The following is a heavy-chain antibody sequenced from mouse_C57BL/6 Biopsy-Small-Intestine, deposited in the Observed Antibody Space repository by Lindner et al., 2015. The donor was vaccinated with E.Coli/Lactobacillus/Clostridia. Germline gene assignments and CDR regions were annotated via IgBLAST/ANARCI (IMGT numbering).Heavy chain of an antibody. CDR2: INPNSGGT. CDR3: ARLGYCSGGTCYTDTVGI. CDR1: GYTFIGYY. V-gene: IGHV1-64*01. Sequence: SVKVSCKASGYTFIGYYIHWVRQAPGQGLEWMGWINPNSGGTNYAQKFQGRVTLTGDTSISTAYMELSRLRSDDTAVYYCARLGYCSGGTCYTDTVGIWGQGTMVAVSS. J-gene: IGHJ3*01. D-gene: IGHD1-1*02.